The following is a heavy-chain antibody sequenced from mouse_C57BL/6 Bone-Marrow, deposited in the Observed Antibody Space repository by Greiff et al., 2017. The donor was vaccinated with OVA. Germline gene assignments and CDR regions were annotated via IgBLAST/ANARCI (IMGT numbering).Heavy chain of an antibody. V-gene: IGHV1-85*01. J-gene: IGHJ2*01. Sequence: QVQLKQSGPELVKPGASVKLSCKASGYTFTSYDINWVKQRPGQGLEWIGWIYPRDGSTTYNEKFKGKATLTVDKSSSTAYMQLSSLTSEDSAVYYCAREGLLITTVVATDDWGQGTTLTVSS. CDR2: IYPRDGST. CDR3: AREGLLITTVVATDD. CDR1: GYTFTSYD. D-gene: IGHD1-1*01.